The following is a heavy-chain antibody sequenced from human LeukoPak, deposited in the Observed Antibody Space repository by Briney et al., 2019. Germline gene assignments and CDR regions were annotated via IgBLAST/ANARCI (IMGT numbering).Heavy chain of an antibody. D-gene: IGHD4-17*01. J-gene: IGHJ5*02. Sequence: SETLSLTCAVCGGSISSGVYSWSWVRQPPGKGLEWIGYIYYGGNTYYNPSLKSRLTISLDTSKNQFSLKLSSVTAADTAVYYSARHLYGDHVLANWFDPWGQGTLVTVSS. CDR3: ARHLYGDHVLANWFDP. CDR2: IYYGGNT. CDR1: GGSISSGVYS. V-gene: IGHV4-30-4*07.